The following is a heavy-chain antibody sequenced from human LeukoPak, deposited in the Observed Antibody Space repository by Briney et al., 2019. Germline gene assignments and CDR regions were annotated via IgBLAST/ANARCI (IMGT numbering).Heavy chain of an antibody. D-gene: IGHD3-22*01. J-gene: IGHJ3*02. CDR2: IKQDGSEK. CDR3: ARDAVPSDSSGYLSGGAFDI. V-gene: IGHV3-7*01. CDR1: GFTFSSYW. Sequence: GGSLRLSCAASGFTFSSYWMSWVRQAPGKGLEWVANIKQDGSEKYYVDSVKGRFTISRDNAKNSLYLQMNSLRAEDTAVYYCARDAVPSDSSGYLSGGAFDIWGQGTMVTVSS.